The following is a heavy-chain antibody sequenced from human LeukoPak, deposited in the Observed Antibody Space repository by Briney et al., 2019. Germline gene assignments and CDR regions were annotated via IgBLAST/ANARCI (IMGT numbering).Heavy chain of an antibody. CDR1: GFTFSSYA. V-gene: IGHV3-23*01. D-gene: IGHD6-19*01. Sequence: GGSLRLSCAASGFTFSSYAMSWVRQAPGKGLEWVSGISGGGDGTYYADSVKGRFTISRDNSMNTLYPQMNSLRAEDTAVYYCAKGRSGIVVAGLNYWGQGTLVTVSS. CDR2: ISGGGDGT. CDR3: AKGRSGIVVAGLNY. J-gene: IGHJ4*02.